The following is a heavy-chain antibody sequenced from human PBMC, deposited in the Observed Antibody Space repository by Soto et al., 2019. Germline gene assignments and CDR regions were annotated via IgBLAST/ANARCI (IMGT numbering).Heavy chain of an antibody. J-gene: IGHJ5*02. Sequence: ASVKVSCKASGYTFTSYGISWVRQAPGQGLEWMGWISAYNGNTNYAQKLQGRVTMTTDTSTSTAYMELRSLRSDDTAVYYCARDRAPLPYYDFWSGYRRNNWFDPWGQGTLVTVSS. D-gene: IGHD3-3*01. CDR1: GYTFTSYG. CDR2: ISAYNGNT. V-gene: IGHV1-18*01. CDR3: ARDRAPLPYYDFWSGYRRNNWFDP.